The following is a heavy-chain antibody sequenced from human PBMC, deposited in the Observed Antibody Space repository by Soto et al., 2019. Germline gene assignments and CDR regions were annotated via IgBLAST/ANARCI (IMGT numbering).Heavy chain of an antibody. Sequence: PSETLSLTCAVSGGSISSGGYSWSWIRQPPGKGLEWIGYIYHSGSTNYNPSLKSRVTISVDTSKNQFSLKLSSVTAADTAVYYCARKSSIYSTWPLIDYWGQGTLVPVSS. V-gene: IGHV4-30-2*01. J-gene: IGHJ4*02. D-gene: IGHD6-13*01. CDR1: GGSISSGGYS. CDR3: ARKSSIYSTWPLIDY. CDR2: IYHSGST.